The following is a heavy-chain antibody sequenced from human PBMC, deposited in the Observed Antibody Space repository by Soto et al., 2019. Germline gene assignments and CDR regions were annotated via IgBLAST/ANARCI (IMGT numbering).Heavy chain of an antibody. CDR1: GGSFSGYY. Sequence: QVQLQQWGAGLLKPSETLSLTCAVYGGSFSGYYWSWIRQPPGKGLEGIGEINQSGSTNYNPPLTSRVTISVDTSKNQFSLKLSSVTAADTAVYYCASLLAWAAVPWGQGTLVTVSS. V-gene: IGHV4-34*01. CDR2: INQSGST. D-gene: IGHD3-3*02. CDR3: ASLLAWAAVP. J-gene: IGHJ5*02.